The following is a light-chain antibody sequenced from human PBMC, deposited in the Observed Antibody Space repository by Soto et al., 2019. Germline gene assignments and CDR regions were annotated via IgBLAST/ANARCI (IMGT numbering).Light chain of an antibody. J-gene: IGKJ1*01. CDR2: RIF. CDR1: QSVSGY. Sequence: EIVMTQSPGTVSVFPGETVTLSCRASQSVSGYLDWFHQKPGQAPRLVLLRIFTRAIGVPARLRGSGSETEFTLTISGLQSEDSGVYYCLQHYSWPWTFGQGTKVEIK. CDR3: LQHYSWPWT. V-gene: IGKV3-15*01.